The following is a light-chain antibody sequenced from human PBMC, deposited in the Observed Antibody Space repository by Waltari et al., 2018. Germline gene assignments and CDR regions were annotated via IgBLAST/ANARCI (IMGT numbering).Light chain of an antibody. CDR2: EAT. J-gene: IGLJ2*01. CDR1: KNAIGTYNF. V-gene: IGLV2-23*01. CDR3: CSYAGGSRVI. Sequence: QSALTQPASLSGSPGQSIPISCAGTKNAIGTYNFVSWFQQFPGQAPKLIVSEATKRPSGVSYRFSGSKSGNTASLTISGLQAEDEADYYCCSYAGGSRVIFGGGTKLTVL.